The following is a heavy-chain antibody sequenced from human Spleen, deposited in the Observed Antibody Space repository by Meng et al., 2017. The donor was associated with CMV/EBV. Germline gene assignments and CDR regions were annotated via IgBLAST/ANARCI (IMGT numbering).Heavy chain of an antibody. D-gene: IGHD3-3*01. CDR1: GYTFTSYG. CDR2: ISAYSHDT. Sequence: ASVKVSCKASGYTFTSYGISWVRQAPGQGLEWMGWISAYSHDTEYAEKFQGRLTLTTDTSTSTAYMELRSLRSDDTAVYYCAREGRVQYGFWSGPSTGYYFDFWGQGTLVTVSS. CDR3: AREGRVQYGFWSGPSTGYYFDF. J-gene: IGHJ4*02. V-gene: IGHV1-18*01.